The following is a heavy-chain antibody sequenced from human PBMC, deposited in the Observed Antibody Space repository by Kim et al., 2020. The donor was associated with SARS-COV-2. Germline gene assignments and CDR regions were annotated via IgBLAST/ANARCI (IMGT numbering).Heavy chain of an antibody. CDR3: ARAYVLLWFGESPGGMDV. Sequence: SETLSLTCTVSGGSISSGGYYWSWIRQHPGKGLEWIGYIYYSGSTYYNPSLKSRVTISVDTSKNQFSLKLSSVTAADTAVYYCARAYVLLWFGESPGGMDVWGQGTTVTVSS. CDR1: GGSISSGGYY. CDR2: IYYSGST. J-gene: IGHJ6*02. V-gene: IGHV4-31*03. D-gene: IGHD3-10*01.